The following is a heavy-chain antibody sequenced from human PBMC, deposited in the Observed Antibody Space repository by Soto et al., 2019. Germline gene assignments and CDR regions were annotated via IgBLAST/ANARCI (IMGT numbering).Heavy chain of an antibody. CDR1: GASISDNY. V-gene: IGHV4-59*01. J-gene: IGHJ5*02. Sequence: QVQLQESGPGLVKPSETLSLTCTLSGASISDNYWSWIRQPPGKGLDWIGYIFYSGSTNYNPSLESRVTISIDTPKNQFSLRLNSVTAADTAVYYCARIDPPLMLAWFDPWGQGTLVTVSS. D-gene: IGHD2-8*01. CDR2: IFYSGST. CDR3: ARIDPPLMLAWFDP.